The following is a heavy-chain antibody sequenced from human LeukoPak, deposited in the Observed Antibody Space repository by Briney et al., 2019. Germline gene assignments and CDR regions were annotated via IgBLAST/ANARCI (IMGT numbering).Heavy chain of an antibody. J-gene: IGHJ4*02. CDR2: ISWNSGSI. CDR1: GFTFDDYA. V-gene: IGHV3-9*01. D-gene: IGHD4-17*01. CDR3: ARQSTVTTPFAY. Sequence: PGRSLRLSCAASGFTFDDYAMHWVRQAPGKGLEWVSGISWNSGSIGYADSVKGRFTISRDNAKNSLYLQMNSLRAEDTALYYCARQSTVTTPFAYWGQGTLVTVSS.